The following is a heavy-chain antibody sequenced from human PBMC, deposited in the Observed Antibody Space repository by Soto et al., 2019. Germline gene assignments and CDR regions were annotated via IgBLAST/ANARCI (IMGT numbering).Heavy chain of an antibody. CDR1: GGSISSYY. CDR3: ARRYAGNIDY. J-gene: IGHJ4*02. V-gene: IGHV4-59*01. Sequence: SETLSLTCTVSGGSISSYYWSWIRQPPGKGLEWIGYIYYSGSTNYNPSLKSRVTISVDTSKNQFSLKLSSVTAADTAVYYCARRYAGNIDYWGQGILGSVSS. CDR2: IYYSGST. D-gene: IGHD2-8*01.